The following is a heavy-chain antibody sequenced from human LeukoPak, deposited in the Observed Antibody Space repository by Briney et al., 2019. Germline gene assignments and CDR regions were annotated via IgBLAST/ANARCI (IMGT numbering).Heavy chain of an antibody. CDR1: VFTFSRSG. CDR2: VWYDGSNK. CDR3: ARESGPSRGIVGAHFDY. Sequence: GGSLRLSCAASVFTFSRSGMDWVRQAPGKGLGWVAVVWYDGSNKYYADSVKGRFTISRDNSKNTVYLQMNSLRAEDTDMYYCARESGPSRGIVGAHFDYWGQGTLVTVSS. D-gene: IGHD1-26*01. V-gene: IGHV3-33*08. J-gene: IGHJ4*02.